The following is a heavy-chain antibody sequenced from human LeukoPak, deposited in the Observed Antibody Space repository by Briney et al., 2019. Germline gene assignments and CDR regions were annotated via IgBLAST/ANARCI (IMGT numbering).Heavy chain of an antibody. D-gene: IGHD2-2*03. CDR2: ISGSGGST. J-gene: IGHJ5*02. CDR3: ARGGGGYCSSTSCSSDWFDP. Sequence: GGSLRLSCAASGFTFSSYAMSWVRQAPGKGLEWVSAISGSGGSTYYADSVKGRFTISRDNSKNTLYLQMNSLRAEDTAVYYCARGGGGYCSSTSCSSDWFDPWGQGTLVTVSS. CDR1: GFTFSSYA. V-gene: IGHV3-23*01.